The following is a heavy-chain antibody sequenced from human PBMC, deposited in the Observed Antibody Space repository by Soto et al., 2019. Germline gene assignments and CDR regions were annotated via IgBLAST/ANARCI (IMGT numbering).Heavy chain of an antibody. CDR1: GFTFSTSW. CDR2: IKRSGSTK. D-gene: IGHD6-6*01. V-gene: IGHV3-7*01. J-gene: IGHJ6*02. CDR3: ARPEYSSSSYGMDV. Sequence: PGGSLRLSCAASGFTFSTSWMSWVRQAPGKGLEWVATIKRSGSTKYYVDSVKGRFTISRDNAKNSLYLQMNSLRDEDTAVLYCARPEYSSSSYGMDVWGQGTTVTVSS.